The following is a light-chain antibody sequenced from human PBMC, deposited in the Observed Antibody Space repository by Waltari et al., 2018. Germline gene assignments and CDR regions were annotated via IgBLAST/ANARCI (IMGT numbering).Light chain of an antibody. CDR2: GAS. J-gene: IGKJ1*01. V-gene: IGKV3-20*01. Sequence: EIVLTQSPGSPSSSPGERVTLSCRASQSVSRTLAWYQQKPGQAPRLLIFGASNRATGIPDRFSGSGSGTDFSLTISRLEPEDVAVYYCQHYVSLPATFGQGTKVEIK. CDR1: QSVSRT. CDR3: QHYVSLPAT.